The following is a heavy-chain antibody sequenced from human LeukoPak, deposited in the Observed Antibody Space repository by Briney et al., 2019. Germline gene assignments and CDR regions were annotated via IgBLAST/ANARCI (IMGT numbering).Heavy chain of an antibody. Sequence: PGGPLRLSCAAAGFTFSNDWMHWVRQAPGKGLEWVSRTKSDGSGTNYADSVKGRFTISRDNAQNTLYLQMNNLGVDDTAVYYCARALVTRLGAFDIWGQGTMVIVFS. CDR2: TKSDGSGT. J-gene: IGHJ3*02. CDR1: GFTFSNDW. D-gene: IGHD1-26*01. CDR3: ARALVTRLGAFDI. V-gene: IGHV3-74*01.